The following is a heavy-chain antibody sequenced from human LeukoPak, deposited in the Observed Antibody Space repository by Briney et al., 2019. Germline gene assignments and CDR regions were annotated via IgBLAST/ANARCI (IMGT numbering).Heavy chain of an antibody. CDR2: IYYSGST. CDR3: ASTLGGTVPNYYYYYYMDV. J-gene: IGHJ6*03. CDR1: GGSISSSSYY. D-gene: IGHD3-16*01. Sequence: SETLSLTCTVSGGSISSSSYYWGWIRQPPGKGLEWIGSIYYSGSTYYNPSLKSRVTISVDTSKNQFSLKLSSVTAADTAVYYCASTLGGTVPNYYYYYYMDVWGKGTTVTISS. V-gene: IGHV4-39*01.